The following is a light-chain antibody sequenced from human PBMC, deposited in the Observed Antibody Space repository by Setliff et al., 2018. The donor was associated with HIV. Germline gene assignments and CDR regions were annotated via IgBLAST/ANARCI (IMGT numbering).Light chain of an antibody. V-gene: IGLV2-23*01. J-gene: IGLJ1*01. CDR1: SSDIGRYNL. CDR3: CSNTGSNSYV. Sequence: QSALTQPASVSGSPGQSITISCTGSSSDIGRYNLVSWYQQHPGKAPKLMIYQATKRPSGVSNRFSGSKSGNTASLTISGLQAEDEADYYCCSNTGSNSYVFGTGTKVTVL. CDR2: QAT.